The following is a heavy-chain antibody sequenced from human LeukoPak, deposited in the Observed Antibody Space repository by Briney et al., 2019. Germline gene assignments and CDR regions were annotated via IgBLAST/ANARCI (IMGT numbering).Heavy chain of an antibody. Sequence: GGSLRLSCAASGFTFSSYWMHWVRQAPGKGLVWVSRINSDGSSTSCADSVKGRFTISRDNAKNTLYLQMNSLRAEDTAVYYCVQYSSSGRGFDYWGQGTLVTVSS. V-gene: IGHV3-74*01. CDR1: GFTFSSYW. J-gene: IGHJ4*02. CDR3: VQYSSSGRGFDY. D-gene: IGHD6-13*01. CDR2: INSDGSST.